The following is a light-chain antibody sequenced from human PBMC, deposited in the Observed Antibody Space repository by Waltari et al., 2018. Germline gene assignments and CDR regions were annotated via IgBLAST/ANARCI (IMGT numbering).Light chain of an antibody. J-gene: IGLJ1*01. V-gene: IGLV3-21*04. CDR1: LRSKS. Sequence: SYVLTQPPSVSVAPGETARISCGGNLRSKSLHWYQQKPGRAPVLVIYYETVRPSGIPDRFSGSSSGDTATLTISRVEAGDEADYYCQVWDSSSDPPHVFGTGTKVTV. CDR3: QVWDSSSDPPHV. CDR2: YET.